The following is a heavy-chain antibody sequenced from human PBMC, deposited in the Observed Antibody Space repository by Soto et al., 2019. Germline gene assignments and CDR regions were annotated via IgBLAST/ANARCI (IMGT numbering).Heavy chain of an antibody. J-gene: IGHJ4*02. CDR3: ARGKDFWSYYFDY. D-gene: IGHD2-8*02. V-gene: IGHV3-33*01. CDR2: IWYDGSNK. Sequence: GESLKISCVASGFTFSSYGMHWVRQAPGKGLEWVAVIWYDGSNKYYADSVKGRFTISRDNSKNTLYLQMNSLRAEDTAVYYCARGKDFWSYYFDYWGQGTLVTVSS. CDR1: GFTFSSYG.